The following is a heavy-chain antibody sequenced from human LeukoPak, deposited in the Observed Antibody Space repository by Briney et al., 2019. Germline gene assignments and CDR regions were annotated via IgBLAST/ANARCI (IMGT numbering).Heavy chain of an antibody. CDR3: ARDPRYPLWFGELLGTYGMDV. D-gene: IGHD3-10*01. CDR1: GFTFSSYS. Sequence: GGSLRLSCAASGFTFSSYSMNWVRQAPGKGLEWVSSISSSSSYIYYADSVKGRFTISRDNSKNTLYLQMNSLRAEDTAVYYCARDPRYPLWFGELLGTYGMDVWGQGTTVTVSS. V-gene: IGHV3-21*01. J-gene: IGHJ6*02. CDR2: ISSSSSYI.